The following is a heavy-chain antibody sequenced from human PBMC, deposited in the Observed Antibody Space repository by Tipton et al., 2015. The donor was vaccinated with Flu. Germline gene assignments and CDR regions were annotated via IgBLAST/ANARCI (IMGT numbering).Heavy chain of an antibody. CDR2: ISGSGDGT. V-gene: IGHV3-23*01. Sequence: SLRLSCAASGFTFSSYAMSWVRQAPGKGLEWVAAISGSGDGTYYADSVKGRFTISRDNSKNTLYLQMNSLRAEDTAVYYCANGPRKAADTIFDYWGQGTLVTFPS. J-gene: IGHJ4*02. CDR3: ANGPRKAADTIFDY. D-gene: IGHD6-25*01. CDR1: GFTFSSYA.